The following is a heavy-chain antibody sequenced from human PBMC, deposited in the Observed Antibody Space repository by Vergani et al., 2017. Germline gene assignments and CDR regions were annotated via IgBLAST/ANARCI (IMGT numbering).Heavy chain of an antibody. CDR3: AGGYGSGRCVDS. D-gene: IGHD3-10*01. CDR1: GYTFTSYG. V-gene: IGHV1-8*02. Sequence: QVQLVQSGAEVKKPGASVKVSCKASGYTFTSYGISWVRQAPGQGLEWMGWMNPNSGNKGYAQKFKGRVTMTRTTSISTAYMELSSLRSEDTAVYYCAGGYGSGRCVDSWGQGTLVTVSS. J-gene: IGHJ4*02. CDR2: MNPNSGNK.